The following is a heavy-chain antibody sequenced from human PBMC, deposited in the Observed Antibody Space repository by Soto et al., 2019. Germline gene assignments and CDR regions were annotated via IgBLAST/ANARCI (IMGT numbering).Heavy chain of an antibody. J-gene: IGHJ4*02. Sequence: QVQLVQSGAEVKKPGASVKVSCKASGYTFTSYGISWVRQAPGQGLEWMGWLSAYNGNTKFAQKGQDRGTMTTDTSTSTAYMELRSLRSDDTAVYYCARESSSSCHDYWGQGTLVTVSS. V-gene: IGHV1-18*01. CDR1: GYTFTSYG. D-gene: IGHD6-13*01. CDR3: ARESSSSCHDY. CDR2: LSAYNGNT.